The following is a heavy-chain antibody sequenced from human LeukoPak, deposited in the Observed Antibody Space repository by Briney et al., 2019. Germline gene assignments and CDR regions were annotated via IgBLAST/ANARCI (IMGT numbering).Heavy chain of an antibody. V-gene: IGHV3-74*01. CDR2: IHSDGRTT. CDR3: ARGYFGPDY. J-gene: IGHJ4*02. CDR1: GFTFSNYW. Sequence: GGSLRLSCAVSGFTFSNYWMDWVRQTPGKGLVWVSLIHSDGRTTAYADSVQGRFTISRDNAKNTLYLQMNSLRVEDTAVYYCARGYFGPDYWGQGTLVTVPS. D-gene: IGHD2/OR15-2a*01.